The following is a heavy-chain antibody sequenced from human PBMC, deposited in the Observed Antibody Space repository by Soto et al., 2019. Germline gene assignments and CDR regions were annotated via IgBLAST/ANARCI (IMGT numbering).Heavy chain of an antibody. Sequence: QVQLVESGGGVVQPGRSLRLSCAASGFTFSSYAMHWVRQAPGKGLEWVAVISYDGSNKYYADSVKGRFTISRDNSKNTLYLQMNSLRAEDTAVYYCARYQLRGYCSGGSCYSGAIGHWGQGTLVTVSS. CDR2: ISYDGSNK. D-gene: IGHD2-15*01. CDR3: ARYQLRGYCSGGSCYSGAIGH. J-gene: IGHJ4*02. V-gene: IGHV3-30-3*01. CDR1: GFTFSSYA.